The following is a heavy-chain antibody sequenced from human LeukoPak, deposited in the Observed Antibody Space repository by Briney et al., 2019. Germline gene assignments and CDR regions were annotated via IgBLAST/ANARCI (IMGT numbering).Heavy chain of an antibody. Sequence: ASVTVSFKATGYTFTDYNLHWVRQPPAQGLEWMGWSNPNSGGRNYEQNFQDRLTMTRDTSISTPYMELSRLRSDDTAVYYYATASPRVVLVAAALFRFDPWGQGTLVTVSS. V-gene: IGHV1-2*02. CDR1: GYTFTDYN. CDR2: SNPNSGGR. D-gene: IGHD2-15*01. J-gene: IGHJ5*02. CDR3: ATASPRVVLVAAALFRFDP.